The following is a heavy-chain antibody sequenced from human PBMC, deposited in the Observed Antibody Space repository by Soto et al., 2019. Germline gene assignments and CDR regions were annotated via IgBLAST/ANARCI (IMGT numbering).Heavy chain of an antibody. CDR1: GGSFSGYY. Sequence: KASETLSLTCAVYGGSFSGYYWSWIRQPPGKGLEWIGEINHSGSTNYNPSLKSRVTISVDTSKNQFSLKLSSVTAADTAVYYCARCPFGYYDILTGLYAFDIWGQGTMVTVSS. CDR2: INHSGST. CDR3: ARCPFGYYDILTGLYAFDI. J-gene: IGHJ3*02. V-gene: IGHV4-34*01. D-gene: IGHD3-9*01.